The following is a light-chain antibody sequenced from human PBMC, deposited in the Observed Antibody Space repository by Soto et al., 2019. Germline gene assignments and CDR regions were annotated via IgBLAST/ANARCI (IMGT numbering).Light chain of an antibody. J-gene: IGLJ2*01. V-gene: IGLV2-14*01. CDR3: SSYTSSTTLSVV. CDR2: GVT. Sequence: QSVLTQPASVSGSPGQSITISCTGTSSDVGGYNYVSWYQQHPGKAPKLMIYGVTNRPSGVSNRYSGSKSGNTASRTISGLQAEDEADYYCSSYTSSTTLSVVFGGGTNRTVL. CDR1: SSDVGGYNY.